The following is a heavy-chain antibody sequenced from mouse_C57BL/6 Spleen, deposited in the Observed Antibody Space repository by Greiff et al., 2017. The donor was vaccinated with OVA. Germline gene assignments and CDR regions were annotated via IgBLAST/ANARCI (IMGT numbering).Heavy chain of an antibody. J-gene: IGHJ4*01. Sequence: QVQLQQPGAELVKPGASVKLSCKASGYTFTSYWMHWVKQRPGQGLEWIGMIHPNSGSTNYNEKFKSKATLTVDKSSSTAYMQLSSLTSEDSAVYYCARGSSGYVSMDYWGQGPSVTVSS. CDR2: IHPNSGST. D-gene: IGHD3-2*02. V-gene: IGHV1-64*01. CDR3: ARGSSGYVSMDY. CDR1: GYTFTSYW.